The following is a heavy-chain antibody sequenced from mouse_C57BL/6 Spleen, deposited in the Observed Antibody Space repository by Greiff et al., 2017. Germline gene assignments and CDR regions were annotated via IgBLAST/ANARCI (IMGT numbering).Heavy chain of an antibody. CDR2: IYPGSGST. CDR1: GYTFTSYW. V-gene: IGHV1-55*01. Sequence: QVQLQQPGAELVKPGASVKMSCKASGYTFTSYWITWVKQRPGQGLEWLGDIYPGSGSTNYNEKFKSKATLTVETSTSTAYMQLSSLTYEDSAVYYCARTDYYAAYWGQGTLVTVSA. CDR3: ARTDYYAAY. D-gene: IGHD1-1*01. J-gene: IGHJ3*01.